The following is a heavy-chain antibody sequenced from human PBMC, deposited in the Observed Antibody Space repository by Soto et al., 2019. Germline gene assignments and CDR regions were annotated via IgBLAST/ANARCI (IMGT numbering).Heavy chain of an antibody. V-gene: IGHV4-39*01. CDR1: GGSISSSSYY. Sequence: SETLSFTCTVSGGSISSSSYYWGWIRQPPGKGLEWIGSIYYSGSTYYNPSLKSRVTISVDTSKNQFSLKLNSVTAADTAVYYCANYSPDYYDSSGYYWPFDYWGQGTLVTVSS. CDR2: IYYSGST. CDR3: ANYSPDYYDSSGYYWPFDY. D-gene: IGHD3-22*01. J-gene: IGHJ4*02.